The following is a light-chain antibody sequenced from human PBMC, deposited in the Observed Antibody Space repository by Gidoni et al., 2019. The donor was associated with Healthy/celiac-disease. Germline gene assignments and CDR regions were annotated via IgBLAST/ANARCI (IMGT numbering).Light chain of an antibody. V-gene: IGKV3-11*01. Sequence: EIVLTQSPATLSLSPGERATLACRASQSVSSYLAWYQQKPGQAPRRLIYDASNRATGIPARFSGSGSGTDFTLTISSLEPEDFAVYYCQQRSNWPRTFGQXTRLEIK. CDR3: QQRSNWPRT. J-gene: IGKJ5*01. CDR1: QSVSSY. CDR2: DAS.